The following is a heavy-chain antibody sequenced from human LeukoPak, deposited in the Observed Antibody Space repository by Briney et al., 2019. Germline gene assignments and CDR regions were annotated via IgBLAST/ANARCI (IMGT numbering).Heavy chain of an antibody. CDR1: GFSFSTYW. D-gene: IGHD3-10*01. V-gene: IGHV3-7*03. J-gene: IGHJ4*02. Sequence: GGSLRLSCVVSGFSFSTYWMGWVRQAPGKGLEWVANIKQDGSEEYYVDSVKGRFTISRDNAKNSLYLQMSSLRAEDTAVYYCARDRSPGSYWGQGTLVTVSS. CDR2: IKQDGSEE. CDR3: ARDRSPGSY.